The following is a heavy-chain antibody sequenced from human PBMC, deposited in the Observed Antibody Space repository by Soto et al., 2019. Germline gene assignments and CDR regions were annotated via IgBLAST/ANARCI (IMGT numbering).Heavy chain of an antibody. Sequence: GGSLRLSCAASGFTFSSYGMHWVRQAPGKGLEWVAVISYDGSNKYYADSVKGRFTISRDNSKNTLYLQMNSLRAEDTAVYYCAKDISLYKYYYGMDVWGQGTTVTVSS. CDR1: GFTFSSYG. J-gene: IGHJ6*02. CDR2: ISYDGSNK. V-gene: IGHV3-30*18. CDR3: AKDISLYKYYYGMDV.